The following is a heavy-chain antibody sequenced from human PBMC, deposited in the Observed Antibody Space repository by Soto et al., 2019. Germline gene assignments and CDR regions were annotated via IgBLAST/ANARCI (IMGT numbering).Heavy chain of an antibody. J-gene: IGHJ5*02. V-gene: IGHV3-30*18. CDR3: AKGPWIQPYEKFDP. CDR2: ISYDGSNK. D-gene: IGHD5-18*01. Sequence: GGSLRLSCAASGFTFSSYGMHWVRQAPGKGLEWVAVISYDGSNKYYADSVKGRFTISRDNSKNTLYLQMNSLRAEDTAVYYCAKGPWIQPYEKFDPWGQGTLVTVSS. CDR1: GFTFSSYG.